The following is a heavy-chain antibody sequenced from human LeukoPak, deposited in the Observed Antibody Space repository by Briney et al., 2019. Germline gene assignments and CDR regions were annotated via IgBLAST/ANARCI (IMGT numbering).Heavy chain of an antibody. D-gene: IGHD6-13*01. J-gene: IGHJ4*02. CDR2: ISYDGSNK. Sequence: GGSLRLSCAASGFTFSSYAMHWVRQAPGKGLEWVAVISYDGSNKYYADSVKGRFTISRDNAKNSLYLQMNSLRAEDTAVYYCAREAAAAGTANDYWGQGTLVTVSS. CDR3: AREAAAAGTANDY. CDR1: GFTFSSYA. V-gene: IGHV3-30-3*01.